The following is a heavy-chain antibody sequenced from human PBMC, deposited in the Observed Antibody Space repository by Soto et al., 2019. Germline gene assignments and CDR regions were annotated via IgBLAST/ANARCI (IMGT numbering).Heavy chain of an antibody. D-gene: IGHD1-26*01. CDR3: AREVGAKPFDY. CDR2: IWYDGSNK. J-gene: IGHJ4*02. CDR1: GFTFSSYG. Sequence: GGSLRLSCAASGFTFSSYGMHWVRQAPGKGLEWVAVIWYDGSNKYYADSVKGRFTISRDNSKNTLYLQLNSLRAEDTAVYFCAREVGAKPFDYWGQGTLVTVSS. V-gene: IGHV3-33*01.